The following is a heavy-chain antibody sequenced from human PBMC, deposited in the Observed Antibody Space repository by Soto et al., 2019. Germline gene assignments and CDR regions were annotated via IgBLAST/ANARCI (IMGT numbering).Heavy chain of an antibody. Sequence: GGSLRLSCAASGFTFSSYAMSWVRQAPGKKLEWVSAISGSGGSTYYADSVKGRFTISRDNSKNTLYLQMNSLRAEDTAVYYCAKDDYDFWSGYGPGAFDIWGQGTMVTVSS. D-gene: IGHD3-3*01. CDR2: ISGSGGST. CDR3: AKDDYDFWSGYGPGAFDI. J-gene: IGHJ3*02. V-gene: IGHV3-23*01. CDR1: GFTFSSYA.